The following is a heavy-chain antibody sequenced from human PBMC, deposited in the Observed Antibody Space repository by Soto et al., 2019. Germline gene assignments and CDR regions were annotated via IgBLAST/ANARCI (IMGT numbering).Heavy chain of an antibody. D-gene: IGHD5-18*01. CDR2: IIPIFGTA. CDR3: ARMSGYSYGPPGY. Sequence: ASVKVSCKASGGTFSSYAISWVRQAPGQGLEWMGGIIPIFGTANYAQKFQGRVTITADESTSTAYMELGSLRSEDTAVYYCARMSGYSYGPPGYWGQGTLVTVSS. CDR1: GGTFSSYA. J-gene: IGHJ4*02. V-gene: IGHV1-69*13.